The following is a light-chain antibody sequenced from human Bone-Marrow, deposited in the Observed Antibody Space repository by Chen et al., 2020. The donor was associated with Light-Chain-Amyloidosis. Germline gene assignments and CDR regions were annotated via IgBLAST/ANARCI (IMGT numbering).Light chain of an antibody. CDR3: QVWDRSSDRPV. CDR1: NIGSTS. CDR2: DDS. J-gene: IGLJ3*02. Sequence: SYLLTQPSSVSVASGQTATIACGGNNIGSTSVHWYQQPPGQAPPLVVYDDSRRPSGIPERLSGSNAGNTATLTISRVEAGDEADYYCQVWDRSSDRPVFGGGTKLTVL. V-gene: IGLV3-21*02.